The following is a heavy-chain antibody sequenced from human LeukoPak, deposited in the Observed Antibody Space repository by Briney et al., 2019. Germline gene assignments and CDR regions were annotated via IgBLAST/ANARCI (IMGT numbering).Heavy chain of an antibody. CDR2: ISWGGGST. Sequence: SGGSLRLSCAASGFTFDDYAMHWVRQAPGKGLEWVSLISWGGGSTYYADSVKGRFTISRDNSKNSPYLHMNSLRAEDTALYYCAKDRSGNSYGHFDYWGQGTLVTVSS. CDR3: AKDRSGNSYGHFDY. J-gene: IGHJ4*02. D-gene: IGHD3-10*01. V-gene: IGHV3-43D*04. CDR1: GFTFDDYA.